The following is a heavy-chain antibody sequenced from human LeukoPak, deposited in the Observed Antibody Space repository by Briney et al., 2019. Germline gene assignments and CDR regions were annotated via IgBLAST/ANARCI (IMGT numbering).Heavy chain of an antibody. J-gene: IGHJ4*02. CDR2: IRYDGSNK. V-gene: IGHV3-30*02. CDR1: GFTFSSYG. D-gene: IGHD3-22*01. Sequence: SGGSLRLSCAASGFTFSSYGMHWVRQAPGKGLEWVAFIRYDGSNKYYADSVKGRFTISRDNSKNTLYLQMNSLRAEDTAVYYCARDGPQYYYDRVYYFDYWGQGTLVTVSS. CDR3: ARDGPQYYYDRVYYFDY.